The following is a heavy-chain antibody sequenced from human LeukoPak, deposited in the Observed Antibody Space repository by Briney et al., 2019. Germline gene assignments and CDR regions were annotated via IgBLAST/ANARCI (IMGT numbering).Heavy chain of an antibody. CDR1: GLTFSSFW. Sequence: GGSLRLSCAASGLTFSSFWIHWVRQAPGKGLVWVSRINADGSSVTYADSVRGRFTIFRDNAKNTMYLQMNSLRAEDTAVYYCATSINYNGGTYPPYYFDYWGQGTLVTVSS. J-gene: IGHJ4*02. D-gene: IGHD2-8*01. CDR3: ATSINYNGGTYPPYYFDY. CDR2: INADGSSV. V-gene: IGHV3-74*01.